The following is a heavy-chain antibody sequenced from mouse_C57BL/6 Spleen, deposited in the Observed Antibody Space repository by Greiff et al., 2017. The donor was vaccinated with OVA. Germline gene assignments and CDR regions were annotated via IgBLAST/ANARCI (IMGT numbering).Heavy chain of an antibody. Sequence: QVHVKQSGAELVRPGASVTLSCKASGYTFTDYEMHWVKQTPVHGLEWIGAIDPETGGTAYNQKFKGKAILTADKSSSTAYMELRSLTSEDSAVYYCTRSEGELGRLDYWGQGTTLTVSS. CDR1: GYTFTDYE. V-gene: IGHV1-15*01. CDR2: IDPETGGT. D-gene: IGHD4-1*01. J-gene: IGHJ2*01. CDR3: TRSEGELGRLDY.